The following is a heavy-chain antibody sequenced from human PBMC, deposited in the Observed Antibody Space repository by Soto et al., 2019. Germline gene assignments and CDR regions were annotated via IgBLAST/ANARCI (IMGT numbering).Heavy chain of an antibody. Sequence: GASVKVSCKASGGTFSSYAISWVRQAPGQGLEWMGGIIPIFGTANYAQKFQGRVTITADESTSTAYMELSSLRSEDTAVYYCARAAEIVVVAGAFDIWGQGTMVTVSS. CDR3: ARAAEIVVVAGAFDI. V-gene: IGHV1-69*13. CDR2: IIPIFGTA. J-gene: IGHJ3*02. CDR1: GGTFSSYA. D-gene: IGHD3-22*01.